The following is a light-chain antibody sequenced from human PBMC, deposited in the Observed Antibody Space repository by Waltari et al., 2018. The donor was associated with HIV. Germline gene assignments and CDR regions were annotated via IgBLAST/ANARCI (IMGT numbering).Light chain of an antibody. CDR3: QQYHTYRT. J-gene: IGKJ1*01. V-gene: IGKV1-5*03. CDR2: KAS. Sequence: DIQMTQSPSTLSASVGDRVTITCRASHSVNTWLAWYQQKPGQAPKIHIYKASTLETGVPSRFSGSGSGTEFTLTISSLQPDDFATYYCQQYHTYRTFGQGTRLEL. CDR1: HSVNTW.